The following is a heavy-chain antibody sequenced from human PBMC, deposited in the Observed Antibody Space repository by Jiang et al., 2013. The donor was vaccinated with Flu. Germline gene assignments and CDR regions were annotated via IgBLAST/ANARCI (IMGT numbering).Heavy chain of an antibody. V-gene: IGHV4-59*01. D-gene: IGHD3-22*01. CDR1: GGSINNYY. Sequence: SLTCTVSGGSINNYYWSWIRQPPGKGPEWIGYIYYNGSPNYNPSLKSRVTTSIDTSKNQFSLKLSSVTAADTAVYYCARRYYYDSSGRPHDAVHVWGQGTMVTVSS. CDR2: IYYNGSP. CDR3: ARRYYYDSSGRPHDAVHV. J-gene: IGHJ3*01.